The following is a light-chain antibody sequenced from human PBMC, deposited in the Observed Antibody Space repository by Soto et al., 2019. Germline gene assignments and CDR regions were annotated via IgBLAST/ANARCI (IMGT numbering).Light chain of an antibody. CDR2: DAI. V-gene: IGKV3D-15*03. Sequence: DKLMSQSSATLSVSLRDSVTLSCRASQNIHNHMSWFLQKPGQTPRLLIYDAIIRASDVPARFSGSWSGTEFTLTIIFLQFEDFAVFYCQQYDALPLTFDGPTKVDIK. CDR3: QQYDALPLT. CDR1: QNIHNH. J-gene: IGKJ4*01.